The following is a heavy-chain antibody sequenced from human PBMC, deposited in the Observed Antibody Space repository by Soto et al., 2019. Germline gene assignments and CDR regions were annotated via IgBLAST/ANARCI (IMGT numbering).Heavy chain of an antibody. CDR3: ARGGSNDRQVAFDI. Sequence: PSETLSLTCVVSGGSFSTYYYNWIRQSPGKGLEWIGEINHSGSNNYSPSLKSRVTMSLDTSKNPFSLKLTSVTAADTAVYYCARGGSNDRQVAFDIWGQGTMVTVSS. CDR2: INHSGSN. V-gene: IGHV4-34*01. CDR1: GGSFSTYY. D-gene: IGHD1-26*01. J-gene: IGHJ3*02.